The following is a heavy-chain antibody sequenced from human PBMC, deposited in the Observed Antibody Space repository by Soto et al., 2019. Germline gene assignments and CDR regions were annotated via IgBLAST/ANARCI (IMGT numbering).Heavy chain of an antibody. D-gene: IGHD3-22*01. J-gene: IGHJ4*02. CDR1: GFTFGPYW. CDR3: ASGGSGYYNY. CDR2: INSDGSST. V-gene: IGHV3-74*01. Sequence: EVQLVESGGGLVQPGGSLRLSCAASGFTFGPYWMHWVRQVPGKGLVWLSRINSDGSSTNYADSVKGRFTISRDNAKSTLSPQMHSLRAEDTAVYYCASGGSGYYNYGGQGTLVTVSS.